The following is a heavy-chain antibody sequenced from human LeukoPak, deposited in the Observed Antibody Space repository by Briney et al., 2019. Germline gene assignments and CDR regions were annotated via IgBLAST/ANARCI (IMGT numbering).Heavy chain of an antibody. J-gene: IGHJ5*02. V-gene: IGHV1-46*01. D-gene: IGHD2-8*01. CDR1: GYTFTSYY. CDR3: ARDLMGGWFDP. Sequence: GASVKVSSKASGYTFTSYYMHCGRQAPGQGLEWMGIINPSGGSTSYAQKFQGRVTMTRDMSTSTVYMELSSLRSEDMAVYYCARDLMGGWFDPWGEGTLVTVSS. CDR2: INPSGGST.